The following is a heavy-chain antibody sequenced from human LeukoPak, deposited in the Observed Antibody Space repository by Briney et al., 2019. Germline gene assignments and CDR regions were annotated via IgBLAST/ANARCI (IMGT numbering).Heavy chain of an antibody. D-gene: IGHD2-21*02. Sequence: GGSLRLSCAASGFTFSSYWVTWVRQAPGKGLEWVANIKQDGSEKYYVDSVKGRFTISRDNAKNSLYLQMNSLRAEDTAVYYCARARAYCGGDCYSAYDYWGQGTLVTVSS. V-gene: IGHV3-7*01. CDR2: IKQDGSEK. CDR1: GFTFSSYW. J-gene: IGHJ4*02. CDR3: ARARAYCGGDCYSAYDY.